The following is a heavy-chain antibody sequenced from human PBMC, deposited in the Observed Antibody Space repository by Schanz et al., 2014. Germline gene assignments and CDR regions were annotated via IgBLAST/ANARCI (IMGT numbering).Heavy chain of an antibody. J-gene: IGHJ4*02. CDR2: MYINSGST. CDR1: GFTVNTNY. D-gene: IGHD3-3*01. CDR3: ARDKGGYYPFDY. Sequence: EVQLVESGGGLIQPGGSLRLSCAVSGFTVNTNYMSWVRQAPGKGLEWISSMYINSGSTQYADSVKGRFIISRDNAKNSLYLQMNSLTADDTAVYYCARDKGGYYPFDYWGRGTLVTVSS. V-gene: IGHV3-53*01.